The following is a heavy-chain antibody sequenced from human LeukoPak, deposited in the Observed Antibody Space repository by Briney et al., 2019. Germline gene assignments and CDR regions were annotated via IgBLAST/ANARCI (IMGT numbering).Heavy chain of an antibody. Sequence: SETLSLTCTVSGGSISSYYWSWIRQPPGKGLEWIGYIYYSGSTNYNPSLKSRVTISVDTSKNQFSLKLSSVTAADTAVYYCARLQPLPGIAVAGTNNWFDPWGQGTLVTVSS. CDR2: IYYSGST. J-gene: IGHJ5*02. V-gene: IGHV4-59*08. CDR3: ARLQPLPGIAVAGTNNWFDP. D-gene: IGHD6-19*01. CDR1: GGSISSYY.